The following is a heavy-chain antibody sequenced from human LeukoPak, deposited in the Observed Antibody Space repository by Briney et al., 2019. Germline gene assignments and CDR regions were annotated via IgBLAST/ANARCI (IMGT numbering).Heavy chain of an antibody. Sequence: GGSLRLSCAASGFTFSSYGMHWVRQAPGKGLEWVAVIWYDGSNKYYADSVKGRFTISRDNSKNTLYLQMNSLRAEDTAVYYCAKELHPSYYYYMDVWGKGTTVTVSS. D-gene: IGHD5-24*01. CDR2: IWYDGSNK. CDR1: GFTFSSYG. J-gene: IGHJ6*03. V-gene: IGHV3-33*06. CDR3: AKELHPSYYYYMDV.